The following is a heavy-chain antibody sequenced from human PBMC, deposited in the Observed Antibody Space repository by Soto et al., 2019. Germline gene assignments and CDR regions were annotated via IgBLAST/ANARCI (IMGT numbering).Heavy chain of an antibody. J-gene: IGHJ3*02. D-gene: IGHD3-22*01. CDR1: GGSLSSYY. CDR3: ARGRGSSGYYRGGAFDI. V-gene: IGHV4-59*01. CDR2: IYYSGST. Sequence: LSLPCTVSGGSLSSYYWSWIRQPPGKGLEWIGYIYYSGSTNYNPSLKSRVTISVDTSKNQFSLKLSSVTAADTAVYYCARGRGSSGYYRGGAFDIWGQGTMVTVSS.